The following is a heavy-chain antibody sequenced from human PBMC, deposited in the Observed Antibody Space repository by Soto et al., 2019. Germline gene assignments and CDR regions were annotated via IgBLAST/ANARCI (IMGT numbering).Heavy chain of an antibody. CDR1: GGSISSKSYS. D-gene: IGHD2-15*01. CDR3: AKLAGYCSGNSCHGDYAMDV. CDR2: FYYSENT. Sequence: SETLSLTCSVSGGSISSKSYSWGWILQPPGKGLEWIGTFYYSENTYYNPSLKSRVTISVDTSKNQFSLKLSSVTAADTAVYYCAKLAGYCSGNSCHGDYAMDVWGQGTTVP. J-gene: IGHJ6*02. V-gene: IGHV4-39*01.